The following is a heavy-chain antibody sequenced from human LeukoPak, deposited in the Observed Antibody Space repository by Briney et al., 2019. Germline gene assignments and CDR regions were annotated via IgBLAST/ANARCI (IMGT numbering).Heavy chain of an antibody. CDR2: ISTGGSTT. D-gene: IGHD3-16*01. J-gene: IGHJ3*01. V-gene: IGHV3-74*03. CDR3: AGGVGSNDAFDV. Sequence: GGSLRLSCAASGFTFSSYSMNWVRQAPGKGLVWVSRISTGGSTTTYADSVKGRFTISRDNAKNTLYLQVDSLRADDTAVYYCAGGVGSNDAFDVWGQGTMVTVSS. CDR1: GFTFSSYS.